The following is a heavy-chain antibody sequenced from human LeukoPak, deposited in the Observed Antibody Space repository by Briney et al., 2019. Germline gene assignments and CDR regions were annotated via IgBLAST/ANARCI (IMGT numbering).Heavy chain of an antibody. CDR1: GLTFNTYA. J-gene: IGHJ4*02. Sequence: GGSLRLSCAVSGLTFNTYAMSWVRQAPGKGLEWVSTISGSGGNTNYADSVKGRFTISRDNSNNTLYLQMNSLRAEDTAVYYCAKGIGGGYGSGSAFDYWGQGILVAVSS. V-gene: IGHV3-23*01. CDR2: ISGSGGNT. CDR3: AKGIGGGYGSGSAFDY. D-gene: IGHD6-19*01.